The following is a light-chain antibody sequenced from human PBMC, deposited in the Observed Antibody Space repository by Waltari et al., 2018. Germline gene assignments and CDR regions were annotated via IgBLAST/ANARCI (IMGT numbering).Light chain of an antibody. J-gene: IGLJ2*01. Sequence: QSVLTQPPSASGTPGQSVTISCSGRLSNIGTHYVYWYQQLPGTAPKLLIYLTHQRPSGVPDRFSASKSGTSASLAISGLRFEDEGDYYCATRDEGPTVVFGGGTKVTVL. CDR1: LSNIGTHY. CDR3: ATRDEGPTVV. V-gene: IGLV1-47*01. CDR2: LTH.